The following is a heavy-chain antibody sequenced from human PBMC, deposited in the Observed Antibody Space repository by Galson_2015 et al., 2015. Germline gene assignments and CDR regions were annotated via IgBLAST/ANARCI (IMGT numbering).Heavy chain of an antibody. J-gene: IGHJ3*02. CDR3: ARGGNYYDSSGFADAFDI. D-gene: IGHD3-22*01. V-gene: IGHV3-33*01. Sequence: SLRLSCAASGFTFSSYGMHWVRQAPGKGLEWVAVIWYDGSNKYYADSVKGRFTISRDNSKNTLYLQMNSLRAEDTAVYYCARGGNYYDSSGFADAFDIWGQGTMVTVSS. CDR2: IWYDGSNK. CDR1: GFTFSSYG.